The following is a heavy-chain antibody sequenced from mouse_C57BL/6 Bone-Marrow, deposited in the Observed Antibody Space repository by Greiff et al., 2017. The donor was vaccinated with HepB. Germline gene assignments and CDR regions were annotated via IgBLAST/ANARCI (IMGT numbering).Heavy chain of an antibody. D-gene: IGHD1-1*01. CDR1: GFNIKNTY. CDR2: IDPANGNT. CDR3: ADYIGSGGYFDV. J-gene: IGHJ1*03. Sequence: VQLKESVAELVRPGASVKLSCTASGFNIKNTYMHWVKQRPEQGLEWIGRIDPANGNTKYAPKFQGMATITADTSSNTAYLQLSSLTSEDTAIYYGADYIGSGGYFDVWGTGTTVTVSS. V-gene: IGHV14-3*01.